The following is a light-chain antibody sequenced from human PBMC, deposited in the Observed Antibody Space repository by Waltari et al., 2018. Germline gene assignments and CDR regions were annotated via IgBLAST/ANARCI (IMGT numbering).Light chain of an antibody. V-gene: IGKV3-20*01. CDR3: QQYYNTPLT. J-gene: IGKJ4*01. Sequence: EIVLTQSPGTLSLSPGERATLSCRASQSVSSNYLAWYQQRPGQAPRLLIHGSSSRATGIPDRFSGSGSGTDFTLTISRLEPEDLAVYYCQQYYNTPLTFGGGTKVEIK. CDR1: QSVSSNY. CDR2: GSS.